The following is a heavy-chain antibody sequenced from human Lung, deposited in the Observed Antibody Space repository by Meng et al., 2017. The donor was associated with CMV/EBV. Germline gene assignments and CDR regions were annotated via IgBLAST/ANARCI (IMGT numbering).Heavy chain of an antibody. CDR2: IYWNDDK. CDR3: ARRRLYSNGFDF. D-gene: IGHD2-21*01. CDR1: GFSRSTNGVG. J-gene: IGHJ3*01. V-gene: IGHV2-5*01. Sequence: GPXLVXPTQTLTLTCTFSGFSRSTNGVGVGWIRQPAGKAVEWLALIYWNDDKRYSPSLRTRLTITKDTSKNQVVLRMTNLDPVDTATYFCARRRLYSNGFDFWGQGXMVTVS.